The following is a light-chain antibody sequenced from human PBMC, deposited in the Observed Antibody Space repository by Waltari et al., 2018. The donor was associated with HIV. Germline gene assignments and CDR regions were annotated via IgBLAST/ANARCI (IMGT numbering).Light chain of an antibody. CDR3: GTWVKSLTPLYV. CDR1: DSNVGNVS. J-gene: IGLJ1*01. CDR2: EGH. V-gene: IGLV1-51*02. Sequence: QSVLTQPPSASGTPGQRVSISCSGFDSNVGNVSASWYQHLPGTAPKLLIYEGHKRPSGIPDRFSGSQSGASATLGITGLQTGDEADYYCGTWVKSLTPLYVFGTGTAVTVL.